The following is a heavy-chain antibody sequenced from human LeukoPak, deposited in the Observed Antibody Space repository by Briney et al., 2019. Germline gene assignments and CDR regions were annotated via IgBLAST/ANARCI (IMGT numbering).Heavy chain of an antibody. J-gene: IGHJ4*02. Sequence: GGSLRLSCAASGFTFYTYAMSWVRQAPGKGLEWVSAISGSGDSTNYADSVKGRFTISRDNSKNTLYLQMSSLRVEDTAVYYCAKVKGWWPPTSADYWGQGTLVTVSS. CDR1: GFTFYTYA. V-gene: IGHV3-23*01. D-gene: IGHD2-15*01. CDR3: AKVKGWWPPTSADY. CDR2: ISGSGDST.